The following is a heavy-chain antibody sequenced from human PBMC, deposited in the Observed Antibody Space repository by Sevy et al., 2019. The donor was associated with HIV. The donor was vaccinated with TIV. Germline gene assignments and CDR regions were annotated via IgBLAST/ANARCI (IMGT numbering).Heavy chain of an antibody. Sequence: GESLKISCKGSGYIFTNYWITWVRQMPGKGLEWGGIVYPGDADVKYNPAFEGHVPMSVDKTITTAYLQWSNLKASDTAIYYCARSASYMDVWGQGTTVTVSS. CDR3: ARSASYMDV. V-gene: IGHV5-51*01. D-gene: IGHD3-16*01. CDR1: GYIFTNYW. CDR2: VYPGDADV. J-gene: IGHJ6*02.